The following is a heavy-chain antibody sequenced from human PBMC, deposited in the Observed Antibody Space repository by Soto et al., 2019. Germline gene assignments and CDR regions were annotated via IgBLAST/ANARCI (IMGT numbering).Heavy chain of an antibody. V-gene: IGHV4-61*08. CDR2: IYYSGST. CDR3: ARIPVDTYRITWFDP. Sequence: KPSETLSLTCTVSGGSVSSGDYYLSWIRQPPGKGLEWIGYIYYSGSTNYNPSLKSRVSISLDTSKNQFSLRLTSVTAADTAVYYCARIPVDTYRITWFDPWGQGTLVPVSS. D-gene: IGHD5-18*01. J-gene: IGHJ5*02. CDR1: GGSVSSGDYY.